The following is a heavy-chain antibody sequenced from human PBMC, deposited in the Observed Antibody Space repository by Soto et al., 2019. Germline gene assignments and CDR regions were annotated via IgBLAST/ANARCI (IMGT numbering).Heavy chain of an antibody. CDR2: IYYSGST. J-gene: IGHJ4*02. CDR1: GGSVSSGSYY. D-gene: IGHD6-13*01. CDR3: ARFNIAAAGTADY. V-gene: IGHV4-61*01. Sequence: ETLSLTCTVSGGSVSSGSYYWSWIRQPPGKGLEWIGYIYYSGSTNYNPSLKSRVTISVDTSKNQFSLKLSSVTAADTAVYYCARFNIAAAGTADYWGQGTLVTVSS.